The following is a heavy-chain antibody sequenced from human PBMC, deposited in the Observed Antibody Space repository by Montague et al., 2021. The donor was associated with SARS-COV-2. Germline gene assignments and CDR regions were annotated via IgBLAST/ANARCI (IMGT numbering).Heavy chain of an antibody. CDR1: GFIFSNFA. Sequence: SLRLSCAASGFIFSNFAFHWVRQAPGKGLEWLAIITYDGSDKFYADSVKGRFTISRDNSKNILYLRMNSLTPEDTAVYYCARERAPPDYGDAFDLWGQGALVTVSS. D-gene: IGHD4/OR15-4a*01. CDR3: ARERAPPDYGDAFDL. V-gene: IGHV3-30-3*01. CDR2: ITYDGSDK. J-gene: IGHJ3*01.